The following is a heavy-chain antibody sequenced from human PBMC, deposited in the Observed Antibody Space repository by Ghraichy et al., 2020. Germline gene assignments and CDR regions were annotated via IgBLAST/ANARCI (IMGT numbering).Heavy chain of an antibody. CDR1: EFTIGSYA. Sequence: GGSLRLSCAVSEFTIGSYAMAWVRQASGKGLEWVSLISTTTGDTFYADSVKGRFIISRDNSENTLYLKMNSLSAEDTALYYCTTPGRGYCSSTNCYDGFDICGQGPMVPVSP. J-gene: IGHJ3*02. V-gene: IGHV3-23*01. CDR2: ISTTTGDT. D-gene: IGHD2-2*01. CDR3: TTPGRGYCSSTNCYDGFDI.